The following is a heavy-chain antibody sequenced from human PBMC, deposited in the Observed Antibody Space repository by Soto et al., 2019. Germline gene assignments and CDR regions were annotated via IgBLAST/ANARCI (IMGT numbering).Heavy chain of an antibody. D-gene: IGHD2-21*01. J-gene: IGHJ5*02. CDR3: ARGRGENGHWFGP. CDR2: IIPIFGTA. Sequence: QVQLVQSGAEVKKPGSSVKVSCKASGGTFSSYAISWVRQAPGQGLEWMGGIIPIFGTANYAQKFQGRVTXTXDXXTSTAEMELSRPRSEDTAVYYCARGRGENGHWFGPWGQGTLVTVS. CDR1: GGTFSSYA. V-gene: IGHV1-69*05.